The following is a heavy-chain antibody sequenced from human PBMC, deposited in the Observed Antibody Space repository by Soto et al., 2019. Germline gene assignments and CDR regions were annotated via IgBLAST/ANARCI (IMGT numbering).Heavy chain of an antibody. V-gene: IGHV1-69*12. CDR1: GGTFSSYT. Sequence: QVQLVQSGAEVKKPGSSVKVSCKASGGTFSSYTISWVRQAPGQGLEWMGGIIPIFGTANYAQKFQGRVTITADESTSTAYMELSSLRSEDTAVYYCASVRPDAAAAPGPAFDIWGQGTMVTVSS. J-gene: IGHJ3*02. CDR2: IIPIFGTA. CDR3: ASVRPDAAAAPGPAFDI. D-gene: IGHD6-13*01.